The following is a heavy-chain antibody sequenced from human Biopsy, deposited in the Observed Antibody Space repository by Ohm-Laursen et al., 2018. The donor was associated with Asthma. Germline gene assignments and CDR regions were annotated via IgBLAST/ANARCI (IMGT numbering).Heavy chain of an antibody. CDR1: GFSFSNFA. D-gene: IGHD1-1*01. J-gene: IGHJ3*02. CDR2: ISKDASTQ. Sequence: SLRLSCAATGFSFSNFAIHWVRQAPGKGLEWVGVISKDASTQDYADSVKGRFTMARDNSKNTLDLQMNSLRDEDTAVYYCARDGTDDAFDIWGQGTVVSVSS. CDR3: ARDGTDDAFDI. V-gene: IGHV3-30*07.